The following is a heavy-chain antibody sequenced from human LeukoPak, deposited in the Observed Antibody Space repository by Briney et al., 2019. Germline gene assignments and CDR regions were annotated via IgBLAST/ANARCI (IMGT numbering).Heavy chain of an antibody. V-gene: IGHV4-59*01. CDR2: IYYSGST. J-gene: IGHJ4*02. CDR1: GASISSYY. D-gene: IGHD6-13*01. Sequence: SETLSLTCTVSGASISSYYWSWIRQPPGKGLEWIGYIYYSGSTKYNPSLKSRVTISVDTSKNQLSLKVSSVTAEDTAVYYCVSGPYPAAGTDHQFDYWGQGTLVTVSS. CDR3: VSGPYPAAGTDHQFDY.